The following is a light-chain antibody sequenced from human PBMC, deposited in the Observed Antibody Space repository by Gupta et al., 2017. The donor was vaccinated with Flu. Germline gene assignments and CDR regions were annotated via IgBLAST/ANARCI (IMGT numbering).Light chain of an antibody. CDR3: AACDDSGNGWV. Sequence: QSVLTLLPSAPVPPGLRITISCSGRSSHIGNNAVTWYQPVPGTAPKLLIYSNNQRPSGVPDRFSGSKSGTSASLAISGLQAEDEADYYCAACDDSGNGWVFGGGTKLTVL. CDR1: SSHIGNNA. CDR2: SNN. J-gene: IGLJ3*02. V-gene: IGLV1-44*01.